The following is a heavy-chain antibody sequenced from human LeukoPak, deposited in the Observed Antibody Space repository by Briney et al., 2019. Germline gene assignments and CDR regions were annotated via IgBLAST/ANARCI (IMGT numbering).Heavy chain of an antibody. Sequence: SETLSLTCTVSGGSINGYSWTWIRQPPRKGLELIGCVYYSGTTDSNPSLRSRVTMSTDTSNNQFSLKLRSVTAADTAVYYCARGGGYSSSWYGPWFDPWGQGTLVTVSS. CDR2: VYYSGTT. V-gene: IGHV4-59*12. CDR1: GGSINGYS. CDR3: ARGGGYSSSWYGPWFDP. J-gene: IGHJ5*02. D-gene: IGHD6-13*01.